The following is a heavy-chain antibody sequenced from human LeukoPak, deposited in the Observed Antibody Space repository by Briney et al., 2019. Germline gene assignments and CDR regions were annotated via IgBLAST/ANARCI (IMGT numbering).Heavy chain of an antibody. CDR3: AKGCGSGWSD. D-gene: IGHD6-19*01. CDR1: GFTFSTYA. V-gene: IGHV3-23*01. CDR2: VSGTGVNT. Sequence: GGSLRLSCSASGFTFSTYAMSWVRQAPGKGLEWVATVSGTGVNTYYADSVKGRFTVSRDNSKNTYLQMNNLRVGDTAVYFCAKGCGSGWSDWGQGTLVTVSS. J-gene: IGHJ4*02.